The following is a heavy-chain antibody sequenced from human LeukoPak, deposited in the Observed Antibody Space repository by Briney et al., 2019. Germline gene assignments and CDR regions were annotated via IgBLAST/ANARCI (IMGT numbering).Heavy chain of an antibody. V-gene: IGHV3-74*01. D-gene: IGHD4-17*01. CDR2: INTDGIRT. CDR1: GFIFSSYW. Sequence: GGSLRLSCAASGFIFSSYWMHWVRQPPGKGLVYIACINTDGIRTSYADSVKGRFTISRDNAKNTLYLQMNNLRAEDTAVYYCARSRTYGDYGRGLDYWGQGTLVTVSS. J-gene: IGHJ4*02. CDR3: ARSRTYGDYGRGLDY.